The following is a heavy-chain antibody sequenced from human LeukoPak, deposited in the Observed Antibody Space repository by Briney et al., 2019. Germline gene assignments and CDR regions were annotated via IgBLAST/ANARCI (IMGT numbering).Heavy chain of an antibody. Sequence: GGSLRLSCAAPGFTFSSYWMSWVRQAPGKGLEWVANIKQDGSEKYYVDSVKGRFTISRDNATNSLYLKMNSLRAEDTAVYYCARDPGSSWSAWFDPWGQGTLVTVSS. J-gene: IGHJ5*02. D-gene: IGHD6-13*01. CDR1: GFTFSSYW. CDR3: ARDPGSSWSAWFDP. CDR2: IKQDGSEK. V-gene: IGHV3-7*01.